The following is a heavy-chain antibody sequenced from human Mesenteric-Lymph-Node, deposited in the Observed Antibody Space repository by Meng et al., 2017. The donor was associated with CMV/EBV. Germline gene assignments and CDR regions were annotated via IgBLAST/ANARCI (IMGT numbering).Heavy chain of an antibody. J-gene: IGHJ4*02. Sequence: GESLKISCAGSGFTSSNYAMSWVRQAPGKGLEWVSAISGSGVSTYYADSVKGRFTISRDNSKNTLYLQMKSLRAEDTGIYYCARGLHYDYADYWGQGTLVTVSS. CDR1: GFTSSNYA. V-gene: IGHV3-23*01. CDR3: ARGLHYDYADY. CDR2: ISGSGVST. D-gene: IGHD3-10*01.